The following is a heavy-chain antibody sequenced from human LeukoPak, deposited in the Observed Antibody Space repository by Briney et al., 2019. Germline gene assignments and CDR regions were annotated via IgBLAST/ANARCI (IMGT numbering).Heavy chain of an antibody. CDR2: IYSDGSA. Sequence: GGSLRLSCAASGFTVSSNYMSWVRQAPGRGPEWVSVIYSDGSAYYADSVKGRFTISRDTSKNTLYLQMNSLRTEDTAVYYCARDLAAGGTYPHYWGQGTLVSVSS. J-gene: IGHJ4*02. D-gene: IGHD6-13*01. V-gene: IGHV3-53*01. CDR3: ARDLAAGGTYPHY. CDR1: GFTVSSNY.